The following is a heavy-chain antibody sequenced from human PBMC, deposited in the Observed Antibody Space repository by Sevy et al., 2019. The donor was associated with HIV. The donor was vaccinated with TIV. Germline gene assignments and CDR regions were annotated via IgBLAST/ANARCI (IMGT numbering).Heavy chain of an antibody. CDR2: ISCSSSYI. CDR1: GFTFSSYS. J-gene: IGHJ4*02. Sequence: GGSLRLSCAASGFTFSSYSMNWVRQAPGKGLECVSSISCSSSYIYYADSVKGRFTISRDNAKNSLYLQMNSLRAEDTAVYYCASMYSSSSWVFDYWGQGTLVTVSS. V-gene: IGHV3-21*01. CDR3: ASMYSSSSWVFDY. D-gene: IGHD6-6*01.